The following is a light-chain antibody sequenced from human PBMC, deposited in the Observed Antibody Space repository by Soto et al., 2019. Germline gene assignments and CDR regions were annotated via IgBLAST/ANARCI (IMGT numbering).Light chain of an antibody. CDR3: QQYNSYSPT. V-gene: IGKV1-5*01. CDR2: YAS. CDR1: QSISSW. J-gene: IGKJ1*01. Sequence: DIQMTQSPSTLSASVGDRVTITCRASQSISSWLAWYQQKPGKAPKLLIYYASSLESGVPSRFSGSGSGTEFTFTISSLQPDDFATYYCQQYNSYSPTFGQGTKVDIK.